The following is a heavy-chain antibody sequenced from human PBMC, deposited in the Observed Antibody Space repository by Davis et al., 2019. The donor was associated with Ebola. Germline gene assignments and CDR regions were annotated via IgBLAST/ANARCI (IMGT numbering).Heavy chain of an antibody. CDR1: GGSFSDYS. D-gene: IGHD2-2*01. J-gene: IGHJ5*02. V-gene: IGHV4-34*01. CDR2: INHSGSA. CDR3: ATSQDCSSTSCDNWFDP. Sequence: MPSETLSLTCAVYGGSFSDYSWNWIRQPPGKGLEWIGSINHSGSANYNPSLKSRLTISVDTSKNQFSLKLTSVTAADTAVYYCATSQDCSSTSCDNWFDPWGQGTLVTVSS.